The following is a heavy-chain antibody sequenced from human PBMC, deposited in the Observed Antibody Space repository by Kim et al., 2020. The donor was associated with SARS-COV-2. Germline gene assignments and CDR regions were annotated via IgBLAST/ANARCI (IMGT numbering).Heavy chain of an antibody. CDR2: IKSKTDGGTT. V-gene: IGHV3-15*01. Sequence: GGSLRLSCAASGFTFSNAWMSWVRQAPGKGLEWVGRIKSKTDGGTTDYAAPVKGRFTISRDDSKNTLYLQMNSLKTEDTAVYYCTTDPPMIDPRVYWGQGTLVTVSS. CDR1: GFTFSNAW. J-gene: IGHJ4*02. CDR3: TTDPPMIDPRVY. D-gene: IGHD3-22*01.